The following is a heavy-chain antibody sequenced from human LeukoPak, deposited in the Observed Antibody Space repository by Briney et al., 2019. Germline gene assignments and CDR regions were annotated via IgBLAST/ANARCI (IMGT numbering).Heavy chain of an antibody. CDR2: IYPGDSDT. Sequence: GESLKISCKGSGYSSTSYWIGWVRQMPGKGLEWMGIIYPGDSDTRYSPSFQGQVTISADRSISTAYLQWSSLKASDTAIYYCARRGYGTSSPLDYWGQGTLVTVSS. V-gene: IGHV5-51*01. J-gene: IGHJ4*02. CDR1: GYSSTSYW. D-gene: IGHD2-15*01. CDR3: ARRGYGTSSPLDY.